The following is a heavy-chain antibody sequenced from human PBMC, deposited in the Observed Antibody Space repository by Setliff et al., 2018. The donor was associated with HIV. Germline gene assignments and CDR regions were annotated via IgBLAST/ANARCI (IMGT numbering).Heavy chain of an antibody. D-gene: IGHD3-22*01. CDR3: ARDYNYIFDS. Sequence: GGSLRLSCAASGFTFSSYGMNWVRQAPGKGLEWISHIRGKSDIIKYAESVMGRFTISRDNAKNSLYLEMNSLRAEDTAIYYCARDYNYIFDSWGQGVLVTV. V-gene: IGHV3-48*01. J-gene: IGHJ4*02. CDR2: IRGKSDII. CDR1: GFTFSSYG.